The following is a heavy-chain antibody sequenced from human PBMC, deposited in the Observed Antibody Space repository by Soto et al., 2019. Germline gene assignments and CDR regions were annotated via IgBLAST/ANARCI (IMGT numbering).Heavy chain of an antibody. CDR3: ARSRASYYTNFDS. V-gene: IGHV1-69*08. Sequence: QVQLVQSGAEVKKPGSSVKVSCKASADTFTGYTVTRVRQAPGQGLEWVGRVIPILGASNFAQKFQGRVTISVDRSAYTAYVYMTLLRSEDTAVYYCARSRASYYTNFDSWGQGTLVTVSS. CDR1: ADTFTGYT. J-gene: IGHJ4*02. D-gene: IGHD3-10*01. CDR2: VIPILGAS.